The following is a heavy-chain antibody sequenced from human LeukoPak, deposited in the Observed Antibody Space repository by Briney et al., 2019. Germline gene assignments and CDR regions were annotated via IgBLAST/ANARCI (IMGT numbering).Heavy chain of an antibody. J-gene: IGHJ4*02. CDR2: INPNSGGT. CDR1: GYTFTGYY. CDR3: ASSYDSSGYSEWYFDY. D-gene: IGHD3-22*01. V-gene: IGHV1-2*02. Sequence: GASVKVSCKASGYTFTGYYMHWVRRAPGQGLEWMGWINPNSGGTNYAQKFQGRVTMTRDTSISTAYMELSRLRSDDTAVYYCASSYDSSGYSEWYFDYWGQGTLVTVSS.